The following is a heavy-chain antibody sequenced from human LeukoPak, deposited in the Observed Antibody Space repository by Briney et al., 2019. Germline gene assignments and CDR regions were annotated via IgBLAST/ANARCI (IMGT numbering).Heavy chain of an antibody. CDR3: ARDSTYYLRYGYFDS. Sequence: GGSLRLSCAASGFTFSNSAMNWVRQAPGKGLEWVSSNADSVKGRFTISRNNANNSVSLQMNNLRAEDTAVYYCARDSTYYLRYGYFDSWGQGILVTVSS. J-gene: IGHJ4*02. D-gene: IGHD3-22*01. CDR1: GFTFSNSA. V-gene: IGHV3-21*06.